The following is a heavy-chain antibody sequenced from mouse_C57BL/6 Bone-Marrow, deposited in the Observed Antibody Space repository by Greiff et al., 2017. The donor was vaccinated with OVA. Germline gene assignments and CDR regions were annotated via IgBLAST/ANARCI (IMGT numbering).Heavy chain of an antibody. CDR1: GFNIKDYY. Sequence: VQLQQSGAELVKPGASVKLSCTASGFNIKDYYMHWVKQRTEQGLEWIGRIDPEDGETKDAPKFQGKATITADTSSNTAYLQLSSLTSEDTAVYYCARGGNYFYAMDYWGQGTSVTVSS. D-gene: IGHD2-1*01. CDR3: ARGGNYFYAMDY. CDR2: IDPEDGET. J-gene: IGHJ4*01. V-gene: IGHV14-2*01.